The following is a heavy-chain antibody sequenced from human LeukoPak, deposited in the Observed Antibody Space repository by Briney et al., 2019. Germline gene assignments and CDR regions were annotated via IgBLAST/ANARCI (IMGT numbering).Heavy chain of an antibody. CDR2: ISSSGSTI. D-gene: IGHD6-13*01. J-gene: IGHJ4*02. CDR1: GFTFSSYE. CDR3: ARVGSSWSKPVDY. Sequence: PGGSLRLSCAASGFTFSSYEMNWVRQAPGKGLEWVSYISSSGSTIYYADSVKGRFTISRDNAKNSLYLQMNSLRAEDTALYYCARVGSSWSKPVDYWGQGTLVTVSS. V-gene: IGHV3-48*03.